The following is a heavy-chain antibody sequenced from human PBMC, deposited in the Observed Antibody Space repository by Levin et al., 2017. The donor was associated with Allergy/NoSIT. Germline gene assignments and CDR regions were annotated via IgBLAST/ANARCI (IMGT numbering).Heavy chain of an antibody. J-gene: IGHJ4*02. D-gene: IGHD6-13*01. CDR1: GFSFSNAW. CDR2: IKSKTDGGTA. Sequence: GGSLRLSCAASGFSFSNAWMSWARQAPGKGLEWVGRIKSKTDGGTADYAAPVKGRCTISRDDSKNKLYLQMESLKSEDTAVYDCGTAWLMNSSSWYGGYWGQGTLVTVSS. CDR3: GTAWLMNSSSWYGGY. V-gene: IGHV3-15*01.